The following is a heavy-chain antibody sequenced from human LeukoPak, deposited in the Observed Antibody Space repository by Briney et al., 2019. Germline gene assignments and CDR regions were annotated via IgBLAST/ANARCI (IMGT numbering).Heavy chain of an antibody. CDR2: ISGGGGNT. D-gene: IGHD3-22*01. CDR3: AKDRGYDNILVDS. CDR1: GFTFSSSA. V-gene: IGHV3-23*01. J-gene: IGHJ4*02. Sequence: GGSLRLSCAASGFTFSSSAMSWIRQAPGQGLEWVSTISGGGGNTYYADSVKGRFTISRDKSKNTLYLQMNSLRAEDTAVYYCAKDRGYDNILVDSWGQGTLVTVSS.